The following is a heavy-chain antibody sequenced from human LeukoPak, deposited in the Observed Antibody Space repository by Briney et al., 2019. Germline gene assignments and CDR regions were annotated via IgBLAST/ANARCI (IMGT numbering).Heavy chain of an antibody. V-gene: IGHV3-23*01. D-gene: IGHD6-19*01. CDR3: AKDSGIVSPNSSGWYRRIGYFDY. CDR1: GFTFSSYA. CDR2: ISGSGGST. Sequence: PGASLRLSCAASGFTFSSYAMSWVRQAPGKGLEWVSAISGSGGSTYYADSVKGRFTISRDNSKNTLYLQMNSLRAEDTAVYYCAKDSGIVSPNSSGWYRRIGYFDYWGQGTLVTVSS. J-gene: IGHJ4*02.